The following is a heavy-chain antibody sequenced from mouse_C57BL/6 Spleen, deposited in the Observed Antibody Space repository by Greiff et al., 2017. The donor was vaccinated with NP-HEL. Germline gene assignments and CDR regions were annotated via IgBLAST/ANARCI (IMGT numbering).Heavy chain of an antibody. CDR2: IHPNSGST. CDR3: ARYRSGYEGYYAMDY. V-gene: IGHV1-64*01. J-gene: IGHJ4*01. Sequence: QVQLQQPGAELVKPGASVKLSCKASGYTFTSYWMHWVKQRPGQGLEWIGMIHPNSGSTNYNEKFKSKATLTVDKSSSTAYMQLSSLTSEDSAVYYCARYRSGYEGYYAMDYWGQGTSVTVSS. D-gene: IGHD3-2*02. CDR1: GYTFTSYW.